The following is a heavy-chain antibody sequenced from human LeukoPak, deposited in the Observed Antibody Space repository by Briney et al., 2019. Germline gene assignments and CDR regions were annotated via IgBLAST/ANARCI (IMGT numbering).Heavy chain of an antibody. D-gene: IGHD3-22*01. J-gene: IGHJ3*02. V-gene: IGHV3-21*01. CDR1: GFTFSSYS. Sequence: GGPLRLSCAASGFTFSSYSMNWVRQAPGKGLEWVSSISSSSSYIYYADSVKGRFTISRDNAKNSLYLQMNSLRAEDTAVYYCARDYDSSGLDAFDIWGQGTIVTVSS. CDR2: ISSSSSYI. CDR3: ARDYDSSGLDAFDI.